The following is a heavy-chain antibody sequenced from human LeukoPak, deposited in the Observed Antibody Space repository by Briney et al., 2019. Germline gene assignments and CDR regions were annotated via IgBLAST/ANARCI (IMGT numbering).Heavy chain of an antibody. CDR3: ARRGSSGLYYFDY. D-gene: IGHD6-25*01. CDR2: ISSSSSYI. J-gene: IGHJ4*02. V-gene: IGHV3-21*01. CDR1: GFTFSIYS. Sequence: GGSLRLSCAASGFTFSIYSMNWVRHAPGEGLEWVSSISSSSSYIYYTDSVKGRFTISRDNAKNSLYLQMNSLRAEDTAVYCCARRGSSGLYYFDYRGQGTLVTVSS.